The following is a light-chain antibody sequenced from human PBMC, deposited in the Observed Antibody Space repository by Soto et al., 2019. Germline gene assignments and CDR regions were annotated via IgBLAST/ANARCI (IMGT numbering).Light chain of an antibody. V-gene: IGKV3-15*01. CDR2: GAS. CDR1: QSVSSK. Sequence: EIVMTQSPATLSVSPGERATLSCRASQSVSSKLVWYQQKPGQAPRLLIFGASTRATGVPDRFSGSGSGTEFTLTISSLQAEDFAVYYCQQYNNWPLLTFGGGTKVDIK. J-gene: IGKJ4*01. CDR3: QQYNNWPLLT.